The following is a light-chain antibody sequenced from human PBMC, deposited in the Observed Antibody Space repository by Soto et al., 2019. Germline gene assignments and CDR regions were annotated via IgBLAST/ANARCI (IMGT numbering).Light chain of an antibody. CDR1: QSVSSSY. V-gene: IGKV3-20*01. Sequence: EIVLTQSPGTLSLSPGERATLSCRARQSVSSSYLAWYQHKPGQAPRLLIYGASSRATGIPDRFSGSGSGTDFTLTISRLEPEDFAVYYCQQYGSSPPWTFGQGTKVDIK. CDR3: QQYGSSPPWT. J-gene: IGKJ1*01. CDR2: GAS.